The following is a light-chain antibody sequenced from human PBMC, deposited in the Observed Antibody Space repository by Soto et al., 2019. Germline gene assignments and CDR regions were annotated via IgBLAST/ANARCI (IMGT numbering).Light chain of an antibody. Sequence: EIVLTQSPGTLSLSPGERATLSCRASQSVSSNYLAWYQQKPCHAPRLLIYGASSRSTGIPDRFSGSGSGTDFTLTISRLEPEDFSVYYCQQYGNSLYTFGQGTKLEIK. CDR2: GAS. CDR1: QSVSSNY. CDR3: QQYGNSLYT. V-gene: IGKV3-20*01. J-gene: IGKJ2*01.